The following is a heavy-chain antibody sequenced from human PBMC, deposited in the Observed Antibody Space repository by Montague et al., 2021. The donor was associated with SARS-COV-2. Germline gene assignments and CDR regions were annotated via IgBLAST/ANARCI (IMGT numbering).Heavy chain of an antibody. D-gene: IGHD2-2*01. V-gene: IGHV4-39*01. J-gene: IGHJ4*02. CDR3: VRGDEYPEIDF. CDR1: GGSIRYSSYY. Sequence: SETLSLTCTVSGGSIRYSSYYWGWIRQPPGKGLEWIGSIYYSGSTYYNPPLKSRVTISVDTSKNQFSLKLSSVTAADTAVYYCVRGDEYPEIDFWGQGILVTVSS. CDR2: IYYSGST.